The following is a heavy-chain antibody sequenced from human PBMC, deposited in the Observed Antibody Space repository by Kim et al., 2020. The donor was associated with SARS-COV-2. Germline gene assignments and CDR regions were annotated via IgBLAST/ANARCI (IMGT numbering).Heavy chain of an antibody. CDR2: ISYEGSTQ. V-gene: IGHV3-30*03. CDR3: ARNLVGDTDLGP. CDR1: GFTFSSHV. D-gene: IGHD1-26*01. Sequence: GGSLRLSCAASGFTFSSHVMHWVRQAPGKGLEWVALISYEGSTQRYTDSVKVRVTVSRDNSKNILFLQMNSLRPEDTAVYYCARNLVGDTDLGPWGQGTLVTVSS. J-gene: IGHJ5*02.